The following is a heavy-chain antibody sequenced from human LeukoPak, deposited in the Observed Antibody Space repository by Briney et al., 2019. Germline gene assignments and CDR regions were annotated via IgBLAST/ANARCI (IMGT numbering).Heavy chain of an antibody. Sequence: ASVKVSCKASGYTFTGYYMHWVRQAPGQGLEWMGWINPNSGGTNYAQKFQGGVTMTRDTSISTAYMELSSLRSEDTAVYYCARAVGDSSGYSQDYWGQGTLVTVSS. V-gene: IGHV1-2*02. CDR3: ARAVGDSSGYSQDY. CDR1: GYTFTGYY. CDR2: INPNSGGT. J-gene: IGHJ4*02. D-gene: IGHD3-22*01.